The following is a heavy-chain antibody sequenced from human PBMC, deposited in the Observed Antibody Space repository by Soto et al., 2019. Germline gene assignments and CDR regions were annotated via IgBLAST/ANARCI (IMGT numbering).Heavy chain of an antibody. V-gene: IGHV3-30-3*01. CDR2: ISYDGSNK. Sequence: GGSLRLSCAASGFTFSSYAMHWVRQAPGKGLEWVAVISYDGSNKYYADSVKGRFTISRDNSKNTLYLQMNSLRAEDTAVYYCARSPIQLLSPEFDYWGQGTLVTVSS. D-gene: IGHD5-18*01. CDR3: ARSPIQLLSPEFDY. CDR1: GFTFSSYA. J-gene: IGHJ4*02.